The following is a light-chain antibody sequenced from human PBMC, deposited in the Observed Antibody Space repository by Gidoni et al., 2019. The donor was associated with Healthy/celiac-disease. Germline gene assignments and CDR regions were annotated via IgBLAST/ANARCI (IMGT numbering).Light chain of an antibody. Sequence: QSVPTPHPPVSLPPGLSVTISCTGGSSNIGAGYDVHWYQQLPGTAPKLLIYGNSNRPSGVPDRFSGSKSGTSASLAITGLQAEDEADYYCQSYDSSLSGVVFGGGTKLTVL. CDR3: QSYDSSLSGVV. CDR1: SSNIGAGYD. CDR2: GNS. J-gene: IGLJ2*01. V-gene: IGLV1-40*01.